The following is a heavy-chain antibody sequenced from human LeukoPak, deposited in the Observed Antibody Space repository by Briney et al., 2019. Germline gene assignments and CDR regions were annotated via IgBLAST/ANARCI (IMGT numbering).Heavy chain of an antibody. CDR1: GFTFSSYG. D-gene: IGHD6-13*01. Sequence: GGSLRLSCAASGFTFSSYGMHWVRQAPGKGLEWVAVISYDGSVKYYSDSVKGRFTISRDSSKNTLYLQMNSLRAEDTAVYYCAKEEQQLISHGFDYWGQGTLVTVSS. CDR2: ISYDGSVK. CDR3: AKEEQQLISHGFDY. J-gene: IGHJ4*02. V-gene: IGHV3-30*18.